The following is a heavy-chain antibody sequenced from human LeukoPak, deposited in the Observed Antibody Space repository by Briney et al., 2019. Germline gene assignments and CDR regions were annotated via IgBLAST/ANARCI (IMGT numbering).Heavy chain of an antibody. CDR1: GFTFSNAW. V-gene: IGHV3-15*01. D-gene: IGHD3-3*01. CDR3: TTVKRGDFWSGPTAYYFDY. Sequence: KPGGSLRLSCAASGFTFSNAWMSWVRQAPGKGLEWVGRIKSKTDGGTTDYAAPVKGRFTISRDDSKNTLYLQMNSLKPEDTAVYYCTTVKRGDFWSGPTAYYFDYWGQGTLVTVSS. J-gene: IGHJ4*02. CDR2: IKSKTDGGTT.